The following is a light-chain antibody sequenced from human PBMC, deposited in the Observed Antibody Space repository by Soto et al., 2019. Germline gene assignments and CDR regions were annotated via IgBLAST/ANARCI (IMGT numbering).Light chain of an antibody. J-gene: IGKJ2*01. V-gene: IGKV3-11*01. CDR3: QQCSKWPMYT. Sequence: EIVLTQSPDTLSLSPGERATLSCRASQNVGTYLTWFQQKPGQAPRRLIYDASTRVSGVPARFSGSGSGTVVTLTIISLEPEDFAVYYCQQCSKWPMYTFGQGTKLEIK. CDR2: DAS. CDR1: QNVGTY.